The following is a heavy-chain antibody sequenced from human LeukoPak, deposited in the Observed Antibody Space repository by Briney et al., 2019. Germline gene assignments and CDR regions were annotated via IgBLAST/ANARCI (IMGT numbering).Heavy chain of an antibody. Sequence: SXXASGXSVRDFWMAWVRQAPGKGLEWVAHIKEDRTADYYVDSVKGRFSISKDDGKNSLHLQMNSLRVEDTAVYYCVRGGWELDYWGQGTLVTVSP. CDR3: VRGGWELDY. V-gene: IGHV3-7*01. CDR2: IKEDRTAD. J-gene: IGHJ4*02. CDR1: GXSVRDFW. D-gene: IGHD1-1*01.